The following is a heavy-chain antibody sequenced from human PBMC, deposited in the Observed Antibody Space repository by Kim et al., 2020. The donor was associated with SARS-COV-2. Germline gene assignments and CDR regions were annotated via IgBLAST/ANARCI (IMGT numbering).Heavy chain of an antibody. CDR3: ARERGYYLDY. V-gene: IGHV3-11*01. J-gene: IGHJ4*02. Sequence: TIHHRDPVNGRFTTRRDNAKNSLYLQMNSLRADDTAVYYCARERGYYLDYWGQGTLVTVSS. CDR2: TI.